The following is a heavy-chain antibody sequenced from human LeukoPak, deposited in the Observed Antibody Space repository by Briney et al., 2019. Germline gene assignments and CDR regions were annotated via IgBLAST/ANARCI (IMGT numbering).Heavy chain of an antibody. D-gene: IGHD3-22*01. V-gene: IGHV4-59*01. Sequence: PSETLSLTCTVSGGSISSYYWSWIRQPPGKGLEWIGHVYYSGSTNYKPSLKSRVTISVDSSTNQFSLKLSAVTAADTAVYYCAREVYYHRSGYLKAFDIWGQGTMVTVSS. J-gene: IGHJ3*02. CDR3: AREVYYHRSGYLKAFDI. CDR2: VYYSGST. CDR1: GGSISSYY.